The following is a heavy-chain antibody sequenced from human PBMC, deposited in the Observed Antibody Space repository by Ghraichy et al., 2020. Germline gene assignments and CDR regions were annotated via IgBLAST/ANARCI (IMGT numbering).Heavy chain of an antibody. Sequence: ASVKVSCKASGYTFTGYYMHWVRQAPGQGLEWMGWINPNSGGTNYAQKFQGRVTMTRDTSISTAYMELSRLRSDDTAVYYCARVTSEALNPKDRYFDLWGRGTLVTVSS. V-gene: IGHV1-2*02. CDR1: GYTFTGYY. D-gene: IGHD1-14*01. CDR2: INPNSGGT. J-gene: IGHJ2*01. CDR3: ARVTSEALNPKDRYFDL.